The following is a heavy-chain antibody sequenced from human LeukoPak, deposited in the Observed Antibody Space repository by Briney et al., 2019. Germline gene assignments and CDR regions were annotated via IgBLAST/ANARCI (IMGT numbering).Heavy chain of an antibody. CDR2: INHSGST. Sequence: TSETLSLTCAVYGVSFSGYYWSWIRQPPGKGLGWIGEINHSGSTNYNPSLKSRVTISVDTSKNQFSLKLSSVTAADTAVYYCARHRYYFDYWGQGTLATVSS. V-gene: IGHV4-34*01. CDR3: ARHRYYFDY. J-gene: IGHJ4*02. CDR1: GVSFSGYY.